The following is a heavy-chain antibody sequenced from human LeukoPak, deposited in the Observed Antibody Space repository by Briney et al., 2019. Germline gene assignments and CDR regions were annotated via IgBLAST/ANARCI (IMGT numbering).Heavy chain of an antibody. V-gene: IGHV4-4*07. CDR3: ARNLVDTGYYYYYMDV. CDR1: GYSISSYY. Sequence: SETLSLTCTVSGYSISSYYWSWIRQPAGKGLEWIGRIYTSGSTNYNPSLKSRVTMSVDTSKNQFSLKLSSVTAADTAVYYCARNLVDTGYYYYYMDVWGKGTTVTVSS. D-gene: IGHD3/OR15-3a*01. J-gene: IGHJ6*03. CDR2: IYTSGST.